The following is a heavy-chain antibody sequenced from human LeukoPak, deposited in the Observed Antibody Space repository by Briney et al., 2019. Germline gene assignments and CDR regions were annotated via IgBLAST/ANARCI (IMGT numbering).Heavy chain of an antibody. CDR3: RRVERDYYYGMDV. CDR2: IYYSGST. Sequence: SETLSLTCTVSGDSFTSVTDYWGWIRQPPGKGLEWIGSIYYSGSTYYNPSLKSQVTISVDTSKNQFSLKLSSVTAADTAVYYCRRVERDYYYGMDVWGQGTTVTVSS. CDR1: GDSFTSVTDY. J-gene: IGHJ6*02. V-gene: IGHV4-39*07. D-gene: IGHD1-1*01.